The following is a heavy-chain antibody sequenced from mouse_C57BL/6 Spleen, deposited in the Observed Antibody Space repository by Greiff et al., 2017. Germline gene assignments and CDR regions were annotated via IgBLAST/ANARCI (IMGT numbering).Heavy chain of an antibody. CDR3: ARPGGYDWFAY. CDR2: ISGGGGNT. Sequence: EVQRVESGGGLVKPGGSLKLSCAASGFTFSSYTMSWVRQTPEKRLEWVATISGGGGNTYYPDSVKGRFTISRDNAKNTLYLQMSSLRSEDTALYYCARPGGYDWFAYWGQGTLVTVSA. CDR1: GFTFSSYT. D-gene: IGHD2-2*01. J-gene: IGHJ3*01. V-gene: IGHV5-9*01.